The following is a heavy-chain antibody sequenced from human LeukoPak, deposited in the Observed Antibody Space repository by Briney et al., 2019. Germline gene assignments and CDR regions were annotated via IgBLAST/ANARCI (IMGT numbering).Heavy chain of an antibody. CDR1: GYSISSGYY. CDR3: ARGGYSYGYGY. J-gene: IGHJ4*02. Sequence: ETLSLTCAVSGYSISSGYYWGWVRQAPGKGLVWVSHIKSDGSSTSYADSVKGRFTISRDNAKNTLYLQMNSLRAEDTAVYYCARGGYSYGYGYWGQGTLVTVSS. CDR2: IKSDGSST. D-gene: IGHD5-18*01. V-gene: IGHV3-74*01.